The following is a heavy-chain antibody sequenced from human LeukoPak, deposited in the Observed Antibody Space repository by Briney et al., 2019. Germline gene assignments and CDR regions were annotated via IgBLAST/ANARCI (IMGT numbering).Heavy chain of an antibody. CDR3: ARQNLRFLEWLPTHYYYYYMDV. V-gene: IGHV4-39*01. CDR1: GGSISSSSYY. D-gene: IGHD3-3*01. J-gene: IGHJ6*03. Sequence: PSETLSLTCTVSGGSISSSSYYWGWIRQPPGKGLEWIGSIYYSGSTYYNPSLKSRVTISVDTSKSQFSLKLSSVTAADTAVYYCARQNLRFLEWLPTHYYYYYMDVWGKGTTVTVSS. CDR2: IYYSGST.